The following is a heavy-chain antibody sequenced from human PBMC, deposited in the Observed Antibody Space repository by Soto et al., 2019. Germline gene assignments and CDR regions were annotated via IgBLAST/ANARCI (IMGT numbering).Heavy chain of an antibody. CDR2: ISAYNGNT. CDR3: ARNYFDSSGYYAPDY. J-gene: IGHJ4*01. Sequence: ASVKVSCKASGYTFTSYGITWVRQAPGQGLEWMGWISAYNGNTNYAQKLQGRDTMATDTSTSTAYMELRSLRSDDTAVYYCARNYFDSSGYYAPDYWGHLTLVTVS. D-gene: IGHD3-22*01. CDR1: GYTFTSYG. V-gene: IGHV1-18*01.